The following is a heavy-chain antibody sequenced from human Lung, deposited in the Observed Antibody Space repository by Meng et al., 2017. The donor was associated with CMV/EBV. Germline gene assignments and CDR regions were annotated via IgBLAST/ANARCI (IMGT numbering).Heavy chain of an antibody. CDR1: GYSISSGYY. CDR3: VILLWGTSVPNGTP. V-gene: IGHV4-38-2*02. J-gene: IGHJ4*02. CDR2: IYRGGTT. D-gene: IGHD4-17*01. Sequence: SETXSLTCTVSGYSISSGYYWGWIRQPPGKGLEWIGTIYRGGTTYYNSPLKSRVTISVDTSKNQFSLKMSSVTAADTAVYYCVILLWGTSVPNGTPWGQGXLVTVSS.